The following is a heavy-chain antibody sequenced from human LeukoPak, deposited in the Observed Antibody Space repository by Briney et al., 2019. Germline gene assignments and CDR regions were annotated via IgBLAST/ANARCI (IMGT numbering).Heavy chain of an antibody. CDR3: ATKTAFDY. CDR1: GFTFSSYS. J-gene: IGHJ4*02. Sequence: GGSLRLSCVASGFTFSSYSMNWVRQAPGKGLEWVSSISSSSSYIYYADSVKGRFTISRDNSKNTLYLQMSSLRAEDTAVYYRATKTAFDYWGQGTLVTVSS. CDR2: ISSSSSYI. D-gene: IGHD5-18*01. V-gene: IGHV3-21*04.